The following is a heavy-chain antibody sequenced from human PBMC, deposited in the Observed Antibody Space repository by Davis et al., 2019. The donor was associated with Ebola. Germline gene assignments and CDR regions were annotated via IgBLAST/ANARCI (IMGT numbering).Heavy chain of an antibody. CDR2: IRSKANSYAT. CDR3: TRRDYDILTGYYYYGMDV. Sequence: GESLKISCAASGFTFSGSAMHWVRQASGKGLEWVGRIRSKANSYATAYAASVKGGFTISRDDSKNTAYLQMNSLKTEDTAVYYCTRRDYDILTGYYYYGMDVWGQGTTVTVSS. CDR1: GFTFSGSA. J-gene: IGHJ6*02. V-gene: IGHV3-73*01. D-gene: IGHD3-9*01.